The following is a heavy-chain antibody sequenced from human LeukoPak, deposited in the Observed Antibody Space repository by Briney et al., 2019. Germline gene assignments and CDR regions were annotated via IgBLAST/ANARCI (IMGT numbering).Heavy chain of an antibody. CDR1: RFTVSNNY. Sequence: GGSLRLSCAASRFTVSNNYMSWVRQAPGKGLEWVSIIYSGGGTYYADSVKGRFTISRDNPKNTLYLQMNSLRAEDTAVYYCARLRTNFFDYWGQGILVTVSS. D-gene: IGHD1-7*01. J-gene: IGHJ4*02. CDR3: ARLRTNFFDY. V-gene: IGHV3-66*01. CDR2: IYSGGGT.